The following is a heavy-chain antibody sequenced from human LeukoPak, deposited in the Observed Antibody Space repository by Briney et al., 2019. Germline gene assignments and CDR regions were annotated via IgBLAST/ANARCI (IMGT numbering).Heavy chain of an antibody. V-gene: IGHV3-48*04. Sequence: GGSLRLSCAASGFTFSSYSMNWVRQAPGKGLEWVSYISSSSSTIYYADSVKGRFTISRDNAKNSLYLQMNSLRAEDTAVYYCARSGRFGELGIYYYYGMDVWGQGTTVTVSS. CDR3: ARSGRFGELGIYYYYGMDV. CDR2: ISSSSSTI. J-gene: IGHJ6*02. CDR1: GFTFSSYS. D-gene: IGHD3-10*01.